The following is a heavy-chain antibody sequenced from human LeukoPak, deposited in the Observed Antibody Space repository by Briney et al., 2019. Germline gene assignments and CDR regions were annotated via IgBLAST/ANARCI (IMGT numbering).Heavy chain of an antibody. J-gene: IGHJ6*02. CDR3: AKWLIRTNYYYYYGMDV. Sequence: PSETLSLTCTVSGGSISSGGYYCSWIRQHPGKGLEWIGYIYYSGSTYYNPSLKSRVTISVDTSKNQFSLKLSSVTAADTAVYYCAKWLIRTNYYYYYGMDVWGQGTTVTVSS. V-gene: IGHV4-31*03. CDR2: IYYSGST. D-gene: IGHD2-8*01. CDR1: GGSISSGGYY.